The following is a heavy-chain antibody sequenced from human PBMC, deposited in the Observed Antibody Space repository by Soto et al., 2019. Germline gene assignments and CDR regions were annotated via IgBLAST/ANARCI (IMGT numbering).Heavy chain of an antibody. D-gene: IGHD2-15*01. J-gene: IGHJ4*02. CDR2: IIPILGIA. CDR1: GGTFSSYT. CDR3: ASCVGGSCYSGYFDY. Sequence: QVQLVQSGAEVKKPGSSVKVSCKASGGTFSSYTISWVRQAPGQGLEWTGRIIPILGIANYAQKFQGRVTITADKSTSTAYMELSSLRSEDTAVYYCASCVGGSCYSGYFDYWGQGTLVTVSS. V-gene: IGHV1-69*02.